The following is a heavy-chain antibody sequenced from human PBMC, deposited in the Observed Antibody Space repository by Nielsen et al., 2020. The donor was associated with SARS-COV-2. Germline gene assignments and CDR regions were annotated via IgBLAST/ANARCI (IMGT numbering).Heavy chain of an antibody. CDR3: ARIFAGTNGLDY. Sequence: SGPTLVKPTQALTLTCTFSGFSLSTSGMCVSWIRQPPGEALEWLARIDWDDDKYYSTSLKTRLTISKDTSKNQVVLTMTNMDPVDTATYYCARIFAGTNGLDYWGQGTLVTVSS. D-gene: IGHD2-8*01. J-gene: IGHJ4*02. V-gene: IGHV2-70*11. CDR1: GFSLSTSGMC. CDR2: IDWDDDK.